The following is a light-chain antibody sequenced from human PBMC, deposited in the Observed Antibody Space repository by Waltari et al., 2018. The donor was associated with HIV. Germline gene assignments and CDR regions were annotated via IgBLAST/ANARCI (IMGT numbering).Light chain of an antibody. J-gene: IGKJ2*01. CDR2: TTS. CDR1: QNITTF. CDR3: QQSYRIPYT. Sequence: DIQMTQSPSPLSASLGGRVTIACRASQNITTFLNWYQQRPGRAPELLIYTTSNLQSGVPSRFRGSGSGTNCVLTITNVQPEDLATYSCQQSYRIPYTFGQGTKVHI. V-gene: IGKV1-39*01.